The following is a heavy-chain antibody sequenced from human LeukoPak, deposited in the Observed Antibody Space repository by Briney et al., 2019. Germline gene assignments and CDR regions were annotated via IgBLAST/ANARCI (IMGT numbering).Heavy chain of an antibody. CDR1: GGSISSYF. CDR3: ARESRGRFDY. CDR2: IYYSGTT. Sequence: SETLSLTCTVSGGSISSYFWSWIRQPPGKGLEWIGYIYYSGTTNFNPSLKSRVTMSQDTSKNQFSLRLRSVTAADTAVYFCARESRGRFDYWGQGALVTVSS. J-gene: IGHJ4*02. V-gene: IGHV4-59*01.